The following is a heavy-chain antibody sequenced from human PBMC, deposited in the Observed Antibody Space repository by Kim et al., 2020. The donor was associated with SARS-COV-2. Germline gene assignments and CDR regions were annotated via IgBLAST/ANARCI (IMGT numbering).Heavy chain of an antibody. CDR2: INGRGDTT. Sequence: GGSLRLSCAASGITFSNNPMSWVRQAPGKGLEWVSVINGRGDTTYYVDSVKGRFSISRDNSKNTLYLQMNSLRVEDPAVYYCAKDPHPAYCGGDCYLSWGQGTLVTVSS. D-gene: IGHD2-21*02. CDR3: AKDPHPAYCGGDCYLS. CDR1: GITFSNNP. V-gene: IGHV3-23*01. J-gene: IGHJ5*02.